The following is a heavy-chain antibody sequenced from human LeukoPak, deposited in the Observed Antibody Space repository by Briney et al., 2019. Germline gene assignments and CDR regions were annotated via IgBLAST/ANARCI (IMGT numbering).Heavy chain of an antibody. D-gene: IGHD5-24*01. CDR1: GFTFSSYS. J-gene: IGHJ4*02. Sequence: GGSLRLSCVASGFTFSSYSMNWVRQAPGKGLEWVANIKQDGSQKYYVDSVKGRFTISRDNAKNSLYLQMDSLRAEDTAVYYCASAARQRWLQIDYWGQGTLVTVSS. V-gene: IGHV3-7*03. CDR3: ASAARQRWLQIDY. CDR2: IKQDGSQK.